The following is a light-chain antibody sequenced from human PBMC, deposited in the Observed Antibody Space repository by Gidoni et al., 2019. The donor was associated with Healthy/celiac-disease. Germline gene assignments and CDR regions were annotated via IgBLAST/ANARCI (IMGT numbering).Light chain of an antibody. Sequence: DIVMTQSPDSLAVSLGERATINCKSSQSVLYSSNNKNYLAWYQQKPGQPPKLLIYWAPTPETGVPERFSGSGSGTDFTLTISSLQAEDVAVYYCQQYYSTPPVTFGGGTKVEIK. CDR3: QQYYSTPPVT. J-gene: IGKJ4*01. CDR2: WAP. V-gene: IGKV4-1*01. CDR1: QSVLYSSNNKNY.